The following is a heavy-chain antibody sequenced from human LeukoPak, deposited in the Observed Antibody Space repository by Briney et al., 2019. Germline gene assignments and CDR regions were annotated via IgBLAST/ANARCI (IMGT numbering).Heavy chain of an antibody. Sequence: SETLSLTCTVSGGSISSSSFYWGWIRQPPGKGLEWIGSIYYRGSTYCNPSLKSRVTISVDMSENQVSLKLRSVTAADTAVYYCTEFYFDRSGYADYWGQGTLVTVSS. CDR3: TEFYFDRSGYADY. V-gene: IGHV4-39*01. D-gene: IGHD3-22*01. CDR1: GGSISSSSFY. CDR2: IYYRGST. J-gene: IGHJ4*02.